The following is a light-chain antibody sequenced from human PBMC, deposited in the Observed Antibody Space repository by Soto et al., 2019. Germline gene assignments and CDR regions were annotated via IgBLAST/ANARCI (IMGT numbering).Light chain of an antibody. CDR3: CSYALSSRPTVV. J-gene: IGLJ2*01. CDR2: EGS. V-gene: IGLV2-23*01. CDR1: SSDVGSYNL. Sequence: QSALTQPASVSGSPGQSITISCTGTSSDVGSYNLVSWYQQHPGKAPKLMIYEGSKRPSGVSNRFSGSKSGNTASMTISGLQAEDEADYYCCSYALSSRPTVVFGGGTKLTVL.